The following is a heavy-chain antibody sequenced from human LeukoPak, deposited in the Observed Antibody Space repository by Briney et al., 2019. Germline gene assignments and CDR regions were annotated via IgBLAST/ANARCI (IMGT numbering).Heavy chain of an antibody. Sequence: GGSLRLSCAASGFTFSDHYMDWVRQAPGKGLEWHARSRDKAKSYSTEHAASVKRRFTISRDNSKNSLYLQMNSLKTEDTAVYYCARRSNTYYTFDYWGQGTLVTVSS. CDR1: GFTFSDHY. CDR3: ARRSNTYYTFDY. CDR2: SRDKAKSYST. V-gene: IGHV3-72*01. D-gene: IGHD2-2*01. J-gene: IGHJ4*02.